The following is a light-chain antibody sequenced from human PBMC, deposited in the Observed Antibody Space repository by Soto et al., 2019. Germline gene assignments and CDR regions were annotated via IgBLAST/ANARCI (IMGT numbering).Light chain of an antibody. CDR3: SSYTSSSTVL. V-gene: IGLV2-14*01. J-gene: IGLJ2*01. CDR1: SSDVGGYNY. Sequence: QSALTQPASVSGSPGQSITISCTGTSSDVGGYNYVSWYQQHPGKAPKLMIYDVSNRPSGVSNRFYGSKSGNTASLTISGRQAEDEANYYCSSYTSSSTVLFGGGTKLTVL. CDR2: DVS.